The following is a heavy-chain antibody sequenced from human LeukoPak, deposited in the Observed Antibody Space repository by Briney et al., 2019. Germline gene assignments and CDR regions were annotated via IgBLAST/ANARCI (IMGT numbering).Heavy chain of an antibody. D-gene: IGHD3-10*01. CDR3: AKGSLWFGELSLHYYFDY. CDR1: GFTFSSYA. Sequence: GGSLRLSCAASGFTFSSYAMHWVRQAPGKGLEWVSGISWNSGSIGYADSVKGRFTISRDNAKNSLYLQMNSLRAEDTALYYCAKGSLWFGELSLHYYFDYWGQGTLVTVSS. V-gene: IGHV3-9*01. CDR2: ISWNSGSI. J-gene: IGHJ4*02.